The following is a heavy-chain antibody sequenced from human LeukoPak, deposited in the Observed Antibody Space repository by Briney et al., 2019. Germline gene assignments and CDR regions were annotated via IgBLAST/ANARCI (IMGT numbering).Heavy chain of an antibody. CDR1: GYTFTSYD. Sequence: ASGRLCSSAAGYTFTSYDIIWVPQAAGHGLEGRGWMNLNSGSTGYAQKFQGRVTMTRNTSISTAYMELSSLRSEDTAVCYCARVLIRSMALNTHDSSGWGYYFDYWGQGTLVTVSS. J-gene: IGHJ4*02. CDR3: ARVLIRSMALNTHDSSGWGYYFDY. CDR2: MNLNSGST. V-gene: IGHV1-8*01. D-gene: IGHD6-19*01.